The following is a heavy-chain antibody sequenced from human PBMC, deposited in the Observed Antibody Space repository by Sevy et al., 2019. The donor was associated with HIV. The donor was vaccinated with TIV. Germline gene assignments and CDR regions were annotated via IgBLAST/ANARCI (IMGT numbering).Heavy chain of an antibody. V-gene: IGHV3-33*01. J-gene: IGHJ4*02. CDR2: IWYDGSNK. CDR3: ARDPSGSYYNSYYFDY. CDR1: RFSFSSYG. Sequence: GGSLRLSCAASRFSFSSYGMHWVRQAPGKGLKWVAVIWYDGSNKYYADFVKGRLTVSRDNSKNTLYLQMNSLRAEDTAVYYCARDPSGSYYNSYYFDYWGQGTLVTVSS. D-gene: IGHD3-10*01.